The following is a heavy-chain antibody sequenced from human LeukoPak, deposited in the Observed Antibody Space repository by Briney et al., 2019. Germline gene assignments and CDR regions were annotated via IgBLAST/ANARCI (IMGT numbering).Heavy chain of an antibody. D-gene: IGHD6-19*01. CDR3: ARLGEQWLASFDY. CDR1: GGSISSYY. CDR2: IYYSGGT. J-gene: IGHJ4*02. V-gene: IGHV4-59*01. Sequence: SETLSLTCPVSGGSISSYYWSWIRQPPGKGLEWIGYIYYSGGTNYNPSLKSRVTISVDTSKNQFSLKLSSVTAADTAVYYCARLGEQWLASFDYWGQGTLVTVSS.